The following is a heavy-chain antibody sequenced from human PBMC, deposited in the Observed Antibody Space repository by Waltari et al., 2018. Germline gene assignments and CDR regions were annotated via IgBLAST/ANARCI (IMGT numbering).Heavy chain of an antibody. Sequence: QLQLQESGPGLVKPSETLSLTCTVSGGSLSSSSYYWGWIRQPPVKGLEWIGIIYYSGSTYYNPALKSRVTISVDTSKNQFSLKLSSVTAADSAVYYCARLYSLVRTVDIWGQGTMVTVSS. CDR2: IYYSGST. CDR3: ARLYSLVRTVDI. CDR1: GGSLSSSSYY. J-gene: IGHJ3*02. D-gene: IGHD3-22*01. V-gene: IGHV4-39*01.